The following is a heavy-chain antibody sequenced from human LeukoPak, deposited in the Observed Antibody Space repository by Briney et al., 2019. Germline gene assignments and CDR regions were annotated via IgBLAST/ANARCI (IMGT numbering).Heavy chain of an antibody. CDR2: ISSSSSYI. CDR3: ARDLRYYDSRGYYYFDY. D-gene: IGHD3-22*01. CDR1: GFTFSSYS. Sequence: GGSLRLSCAASGFTFSSYSMDWVRQAPGKGLEWVSSISSSSSYIYYADSVKGRFTISRDNAKNSLYLQMNSLRAEDTAVYYCARDLRYYDSRGYYYFDYWGQGTLVTVSS. J-gene: IGHJ4*02. V-gene: IGHV3-21*01.